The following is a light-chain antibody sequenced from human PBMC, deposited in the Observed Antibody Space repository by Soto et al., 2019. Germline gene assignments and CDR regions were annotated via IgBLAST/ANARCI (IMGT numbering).Light chain of an antibody. CDR2: DAS. V-gene: IGKV1-5*01. CDR3: QQYNGV. Sequence: DIQMTQSPSTLSASVGDRVTITCRASQSISNWLAWYQQKPGKAPNLLIYDASNLASGVPSRFSGSGSGTEFTLTISSLQPDDFATYDCQQYNGVFGQGTKVEIK. J-gene: IGKJ1*01. CDR1: QSISNW.